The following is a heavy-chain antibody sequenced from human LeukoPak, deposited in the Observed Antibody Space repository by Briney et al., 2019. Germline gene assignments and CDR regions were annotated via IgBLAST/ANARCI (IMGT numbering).Heavy chain of an antibody. CDR1: GRSISSYY. Sequence: SETLSLTCTVSGRSISSYYRSWIRQPAGKGLEWIGRIYTSGSTNYNPSLKRRVPMSVDTSKNQFSLKLSSVTAGRRALYYCARTDYDNRWRVGWYFDLWARGTLVTVSS. V-gene: IGHV4-4*07. CDR2: IYTSGST. D-gene: IGHD3-22*01. CDR3: ARTDYDNRWRVGWYFDL. J-gene: IGHJ2*01.